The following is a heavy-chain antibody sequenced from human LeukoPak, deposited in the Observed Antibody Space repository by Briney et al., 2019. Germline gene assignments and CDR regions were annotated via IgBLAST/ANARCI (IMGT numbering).Heavy chain of an antibody. D-gene: IGHD3-10*01. CDR1: GFTFSSYG. CDR3: VRDSRYYYGSGSFVDY. V-gene: IGHV3-33*01. J-gene: IGHJ4*02. CDR2: IWYDGSNK. Sequence: QPGGSLRLSCAATGFTFSSYGMHWVRQAPGKGLEWVAVIWYDGSNKYYADSVKGRFTISRDNSKNTLYLQMNSLRAEDTAVYYCVRDSRYYYGSGSFVDYWGQGTLVTVSS.